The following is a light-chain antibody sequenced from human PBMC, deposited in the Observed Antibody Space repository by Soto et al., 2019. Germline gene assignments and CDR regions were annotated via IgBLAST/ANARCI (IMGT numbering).Light chain of an antibody. Sequence: EIVMTQSPATVSLSPGERATLSCRASPGVSNTLAWYQQRPGQAPRLLIYGASIRAPGIPARFSGGGSGTEFTLTITSLQSEDFAVYYCQQRSNWLTFGGGTKVEIK. J-gene: IGKJ4*01. CDR1: PGVSNT. V-gene: IGKV3-15*01. CDR3: QQRSNWLT. CDR2: GAS.